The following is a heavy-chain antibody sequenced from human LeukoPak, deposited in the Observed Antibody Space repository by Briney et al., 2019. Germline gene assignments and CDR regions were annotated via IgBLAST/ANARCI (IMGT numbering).Heavy chain of an antibody. CDR3: ARDLYDFWSGYRSDY. V-gene: IGHV4-61*02. CDR2: IYTSGST. D-gene: IGHD3-3*01. Sequence: PSQTLSLTCTVSGGSISSGSYYWSWIRQPAGKGLEWIGRIYTSGSTNYNPSPKSRVTISVDTSKNQFSLKLSSVTAADTAMYYCARDLYDFWSGYRSDYWGQGTLVTVSS. J-gene: IGHJ4*02. CDR1: GGSISSGSYY.